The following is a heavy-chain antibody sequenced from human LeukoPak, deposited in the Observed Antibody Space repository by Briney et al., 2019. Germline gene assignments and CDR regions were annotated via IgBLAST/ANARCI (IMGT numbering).Heavy chain of an antibody. CDR1: GGTFSSYA. D-gene: IGHD1-1*01. Sequence: GASVKVSCKASGGTFSSYAISWVRQAPGQGLEWMGGIIPIFGTANYAQKFQGRVTITADKSTSTAYMELSSLGSEDTAVYYCARNPYNWNDSRNWFDPWGQGTLVTVSS. CDR3: ARNPYNWNDSRNWFDP. CDR2: IIPIFGTA. V-gene: IGHV1-69*06. J-gene: IGHJ5*02.